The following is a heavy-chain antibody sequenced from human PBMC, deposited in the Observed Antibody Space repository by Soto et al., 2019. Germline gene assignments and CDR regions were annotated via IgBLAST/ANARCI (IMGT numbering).Heavy chain of an antibody. CDR1: GFTFSSYS. V-gene: IGHV3-21*01. Sequence: GGSLRLSGAASGFTFSSYSMNWVRQAPGKGLEWVSSISSSISYIYYADSVKGRFTISRDTAKNSLYLQMNSLRAEDTAVYYCARYHSSGYYYFDYWGQGTRATVS. CDR2: ISSSISYI. J-gene: IGHJ4*02. D-gene: IGHD3-22*01. CDR3: ARYHSSGYYYFDY.